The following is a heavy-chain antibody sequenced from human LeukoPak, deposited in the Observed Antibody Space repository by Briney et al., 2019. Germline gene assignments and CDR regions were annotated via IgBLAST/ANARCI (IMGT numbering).Heavy chain of an antibody. V-gene: IGHV1-46*01. Sequence: ASVNISCKASGYTFTPYFIHWVGQAPGQGLEWMGIINPSDGTTIYAQKFQGRVTMTRDTSTSTVYMELSSLRSEDTAVYYCARGTLFDWGQGTLVTVSS. CDR3: ARGTLFD. CDR2: INPSDGTT. D-gene: IGHD3-10*01. J-gene: IGHJ4*02. CDR1: GYTFTPYF.